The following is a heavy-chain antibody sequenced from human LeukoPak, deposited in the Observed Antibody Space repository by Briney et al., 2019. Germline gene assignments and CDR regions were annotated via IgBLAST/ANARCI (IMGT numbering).Heavy chain of an antibody. CDR2: IIPIFGTA. V-gene: IGHV1-69*05. D-gene: IGHD3-10*01. Sequence: ASVKVSCKASGGTFSSYAISWVRQAPGQGLEWMGGIIPIFGTANYAQKFQGRVTITTDESTSTAYMELSSLRSEDTAVYYCASKADVLLESLCAFDIWGQGTMVTVSS. J-gene: IGHJ3*02. CDR1: GGTFSSYA. CDR3: ASKADVLLESLCAFDI.